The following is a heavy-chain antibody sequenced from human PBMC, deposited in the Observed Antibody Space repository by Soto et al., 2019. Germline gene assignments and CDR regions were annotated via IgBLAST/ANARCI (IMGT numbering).Heavy chain of an antibody. CDR1: GFTFSDHY. CDR2: TRDKTNSYTT. D-gene: IGHD3-16*01. Sequence: LRLSCAASGFTFSDHYMDWVRQAPVKGLEWVGRTRDKTNSYTTEYAASVKGRFTISRDDSKSSLYLQMNSLKTEDTAVYYCARATVGTYYFDYWGQGTLVTVSS. CDR3: ARATVGTYYFDY. V-gene: IGHV3-72*01. J-gene: IGHJ4*02.